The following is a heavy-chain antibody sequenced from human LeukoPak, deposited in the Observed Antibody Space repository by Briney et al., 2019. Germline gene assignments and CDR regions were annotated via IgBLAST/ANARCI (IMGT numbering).Heavy chain of an antibody. CDR1: GFTFSSYG. V-gene: IGHV3-30*19. CDR3: ARDEESTTLDV. D-gene: IGHD2-2*01. CDR2: ISYDGSNK. Sequence: RGSLRLSCAAYGFTFSSYGMHWVRQAPGKGLEWVAVISYDGSNKYYADSVKGRFTISRDNSKNTLYLQMNSLRAEDTAVYYCARDEESTTLDVWGQGTTVIVSS. J-gene: IGHJ6*02.